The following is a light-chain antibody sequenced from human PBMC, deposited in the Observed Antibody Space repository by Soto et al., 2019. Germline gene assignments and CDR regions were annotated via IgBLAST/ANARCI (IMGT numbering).Light chain of an antibody. Sequence: EIVMTQSPATLSLSPGQRATLSCRASQPVNSNFLAWYQQRPGQAPRLLIHGASGRATGIPDRFSGSGSGTDFTLTISRLEPEDFAVYYCQQYGTSPPRYTFGQGTNLEIK. CDR2: GAS. CDR3: QQYGTSPPRYT. J-gene: IGKJ2*01. V-gene: IGKV3-20*01. CDR1: QPVNSNF.